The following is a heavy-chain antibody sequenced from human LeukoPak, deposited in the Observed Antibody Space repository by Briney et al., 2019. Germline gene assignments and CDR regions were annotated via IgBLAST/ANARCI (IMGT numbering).Heavy chain of an antibody. D-gene: IGHD3-3*01. CDR3: AKGATLPSLEWLFPPMDV. J-gene: IGHJ6*02. CDR2: LSTSASGDSA. V-gene: IGHV3-23*01. CDR1: GFALHTSA. Sequence: HSGGSLRLSCAASGFALHTSAMAWVRQAPGKGLEWVSHLSTSASGDSAAYADSVQGRFSISRDSSKNTLDLVMNSLRAEDTAVYYCAKGATLPSLEWLFPPMDVWGQGTTVTVAS.